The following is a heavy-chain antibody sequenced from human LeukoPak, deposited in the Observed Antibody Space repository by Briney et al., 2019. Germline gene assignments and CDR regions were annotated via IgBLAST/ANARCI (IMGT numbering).Heavy chain of an antibody. CDR1: GFTFTNYA. J-gene: IGHJ3*02. CDR3: AKHYRVVVGPRDDAFDI. V-gene: IGHV3-23*01. Sequence: GGSLRLSCAASGFTFTNYAMSWVRQAPGKGLGWVSVISGSGGSTYYADSVKGRFTISRDNSKNTLYLQMNSLRAEDTAVYYCAKHYRVVVGPRDDAFDIWGQGTMVTVSS. CDR2: ISGSGGST. D-gene: IGHD3-22*01.